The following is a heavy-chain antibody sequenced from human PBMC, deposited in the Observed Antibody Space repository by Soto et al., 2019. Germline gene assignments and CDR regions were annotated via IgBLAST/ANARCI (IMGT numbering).Heavy chain of an antibody. V-gene: IGHV3-30-3*01. D-gene: IGHD3-22*01. CDR2: ISYDGSNK. Sequence: GGSLRLSCAASGFTFSSYAMHWVRQAPGKGLEWVAVISYDGSNKYYADSVKGRFTISRDNSKNTLYLQMNSLRAEDTAVYYCARDRPRDYYDSSGPSVSFDYWGQGTLVTVSS. CDR3: ARDRPRDYYDSSGPSVSFDY. J-gene: IGHJ4*02. CDR1: GFTFSSYA.